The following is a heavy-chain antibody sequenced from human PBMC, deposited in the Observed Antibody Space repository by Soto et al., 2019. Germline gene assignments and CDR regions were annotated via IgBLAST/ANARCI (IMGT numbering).Heavy chain of an antibody. J-gene: IGHJ3*02. CDR1: GFTFSNAW. Sequence: GGSLRLSCAASGFTFSNAWMNWVRQAPGKGLEWVGRIKSKTDGGTTDYAAPVKGRFTISRDDSKNTLYLQMNSLKTEDTAVYYCTTDWAFYDSSVSDIWGQGTMVTVSS. CDR3: TTDWAFYDSSVSDI. D-gene: IGHD3-22*01. CDR2: IKSKTDGGTT. V-gene: IGHV3-15*07.